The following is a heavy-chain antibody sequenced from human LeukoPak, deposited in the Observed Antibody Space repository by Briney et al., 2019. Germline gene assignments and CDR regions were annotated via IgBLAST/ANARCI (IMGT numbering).Heavy chain of an antibody. Sequence: GGSLRLSCAASGFTFSSYWMHWVRHAPGKGLVWVSRINSDGSSTSYADSVKGRFTISRDNAKNTLYLQMNSLRAEDTAVYYCAREYDILTGPFYSYYYGLDVWGQGTTVTVSS. CDR3: AREYDILTGPFYSYYYGLDV. D-gene: IGHD3-9*01. CDR1: GFTFSSYW. J-gene: IGHJ6*02. V-gene: IGHV3-74*01. CDR2: INSDGSST.